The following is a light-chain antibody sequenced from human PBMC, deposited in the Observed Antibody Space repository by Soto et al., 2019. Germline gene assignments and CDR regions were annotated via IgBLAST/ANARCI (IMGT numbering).Light chain of an antibody. CDR3: QQGFSTPLT. Sequence: DIQMTQSSSSLSASVGDRVTITCRASQSVSRYLNWYQQKPGRAPKLLIYSASTLQGGVPSRFSGSGSGTDFTLTISSLQPEDSATYYCQQGFSTPLTFGGGAKVEI. V-gene: IGKV1-39*01. CDR1: QSVSRY. J-gene: IGKJ4*01. CDR2: SAS.